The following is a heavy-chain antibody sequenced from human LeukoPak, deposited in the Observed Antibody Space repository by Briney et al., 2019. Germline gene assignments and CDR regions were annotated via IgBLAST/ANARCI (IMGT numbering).Heavy chain of an antibody. Sequence: GASVKVSCKASGYTFTSYGISWVRQAPGQGLEWLGWISTYNGNTHYAQKLQGRVTMTTDTSTSTAYMELRSLRSDDTAVYYCAREMGPRGFDYWGQGTLVTVSS. CDR3: AREMGPRGFDY. V-gene: IGHV1-18*01. D-gene: IGHD2-8*01. J-gene: IGHJ4*02. CDR2: ISTYNGNT. CDR1: GYTFTSYG.